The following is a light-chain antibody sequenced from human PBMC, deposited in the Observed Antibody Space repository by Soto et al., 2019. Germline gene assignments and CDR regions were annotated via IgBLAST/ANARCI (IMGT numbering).Light chain of an antibody. Sequence: QSALTQPASVSGSPGQSITISCTGTSSDVGSYNLVSWYQQHPGKAPKLMLFEVNKRPSGVSDRFSGSKSGNTAALTISGLQAEDEADYYCWSYAGSNAYVFGTGTKLTVL. CDR1: SSDVGSYNL. CDR2: EVN. J-gene: IGLJ1*01. CDR3: WSYAGSNAYV. V-gene: IGLV2-23*02.